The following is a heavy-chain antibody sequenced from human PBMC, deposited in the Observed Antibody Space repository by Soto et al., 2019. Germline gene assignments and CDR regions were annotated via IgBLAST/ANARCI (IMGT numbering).Heavy chain of an antibody. CDR1: GYTFTGYY. CDR3: ARAGTVTTPYYYYGMDV. J-gene: IGHJ6*02. V-gene: IGHV1-2*04. CDR2: INPNSGGT. D-gene: IGHD4-17*01. Sequence: GASVKVSCKASGYTFTGYYMHWVRQAPGQGLEWMGWINPNSGGTNYAQKFQGWVTMTRDTSISTAYMELSRLRSDDTAVYYCARAGTVTTPYYYYGMDVWGQGTTVTVSS.